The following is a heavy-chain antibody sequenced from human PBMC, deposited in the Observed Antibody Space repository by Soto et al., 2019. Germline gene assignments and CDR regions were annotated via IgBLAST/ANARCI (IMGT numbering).Heavy chain of an antibody. CDR3: AKDQVVVVPAAMKANYYYYYMDV. Sequence: GGSLRLSCAASGFTFSSYAMSWVRQAPGKGLEWVSAISGSGGSTYYADSVKGRFTISRDNSKNTLYLQMNSLRAEDTAVYYCAKDQVVVVPAAMKANYYYYYMDVWGKGTTVTVSS. J-gene: IGHJ6*03. CDR2: ISGSGGST. D-gene: IGHD2-2*01. V-gene: IGHV3-23*01. CDR1: GFTFSSYA.